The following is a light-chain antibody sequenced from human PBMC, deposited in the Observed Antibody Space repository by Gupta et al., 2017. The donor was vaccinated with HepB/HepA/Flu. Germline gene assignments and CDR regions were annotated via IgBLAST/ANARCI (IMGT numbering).Light chain of an antibody. CDR1: QSISTY. CDR2: DAS. CDR3: QQRFNWSIT. V-gene: IGKV3-11*01. J-gene: IGKJ5*01. Sequence: EIVLTQSPVTLSLSPGERATLSCRASQSISTYLAWYQQKPGQAPRLLIYDASKRATGIPARFSGSGSGTDFTLTISSREPEDSAVYYCQQRFNWSITFGQGTXLEFK.